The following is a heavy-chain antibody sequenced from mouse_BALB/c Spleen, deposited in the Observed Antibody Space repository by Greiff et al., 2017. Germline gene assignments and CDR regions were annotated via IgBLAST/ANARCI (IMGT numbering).Heavy chain of an antibody. D-gene: IGHD2-4*01. CDR1: GFSLTGYG. J-gene: IGHJ4*01. Sequence: VQVVESGPGLVAPSQSLSITCTVSGFSLTGYGVNWVRQPPGKGLEWLGMIWGDGSTDYNSALKSRLSISKDNSKSQVFLKMNSLQTDDTARYYCARDDYDDYYAMDYWGQGTSVTVSS. CDR2: IWGDGST. V-gene: IGHV2-6-7*01. CDR3: ARDDYDDYYAMDY.